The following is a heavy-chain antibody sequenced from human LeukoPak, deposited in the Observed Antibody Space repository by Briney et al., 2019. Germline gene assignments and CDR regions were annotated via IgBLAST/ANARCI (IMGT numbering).Heavy chain of an antibody. J-gene: IGHJ3*02. Sequence: GASVKVSCKASAYSFTIYTIHWVRQAPGQRLEWMGWNNAGNGNRRYSENFQGRITITRDTSATTAYMELSSLRPEDTAVYYCARTTRSWYEDNDAFDIWGQGTTVTVSS. V-gene: IGHV1-3*01. CDR2: NNAGNGNR. CDR3: ARTTRSWYEDNDAFDI. CDR1: AYSFTIYT. D-gene: IGHD6-13*01.